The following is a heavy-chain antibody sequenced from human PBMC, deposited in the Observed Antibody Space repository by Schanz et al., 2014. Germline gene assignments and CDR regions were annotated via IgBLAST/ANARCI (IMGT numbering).Heavy chain of an antibody. D-gene: IGHD1-26*01. CDR2: IQGGASAGTT. CDR1: GFPFSNPFSNAW. Sequence: EVQLVESGGDLVKPGGSLRLSCAASGFPFSNPFSNAWMSWVRQAPGKGLEWLGRIQGGASAGTTDYAAPVKGRFTISVSSSSHTMYLQMSPLSPPXPSVYYCKWELHVYYGMDVWGQGTAVTVSS. CDR3: KWELHVYYGMDV. J-gene: IGHJ6*02. V-gene: IGHV3-15*01.